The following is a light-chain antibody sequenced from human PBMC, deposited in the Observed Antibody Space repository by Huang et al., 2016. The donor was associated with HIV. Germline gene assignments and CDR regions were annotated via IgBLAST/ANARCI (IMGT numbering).Light chain of an antibody. V-gene: IGKV3-20*01. CDR2: GAS. CDR1: QSVSSNY. Sequence: EIVLTQSPGTLSLSPGERATLSCRASQSVSSNYLAWYQQKPGQAPRLLLYGASNRATGIPDRFSGSVSGTDFTLTISRLEPEDFAVYYCQQYGSSPPITFGQGTRLEIK. CDR3: QQYGSSPPIT. J-gene: IGKJ5*01.